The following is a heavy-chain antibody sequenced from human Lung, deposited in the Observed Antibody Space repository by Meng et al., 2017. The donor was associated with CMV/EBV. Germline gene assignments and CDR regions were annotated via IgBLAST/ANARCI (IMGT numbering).Heavy chain of an antibody. J-gene: IGHJ4*02. CDR1: GCTFTRYP. CDR2: ISTHTGNP. D-gene: IGHD6-19*01. Sequence: VRRVPCGPALRKTCASTQASCQASGCTFTRYPMNWGRQAPGQGLEWMGWISTHTGNPTYAQGFTGRFVFSVDTSVSTAYLQISSLKAEDTAVYYCGTLKYTSGFYGPAYWGQGALVTVSS. V-gene: IGHV7-4-1*02. CDR3: GTLKYTSGFYGPAY.